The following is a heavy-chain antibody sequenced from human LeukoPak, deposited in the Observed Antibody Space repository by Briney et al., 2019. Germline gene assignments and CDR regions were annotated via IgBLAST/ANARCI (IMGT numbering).Heavy chain of an antibody. Sequence: GGSLRLSCAASGFTFSDHYMDWVRQAPGKGLEWVGRSRNKANSYTTEYAASVKGRFTISRDDSKTSLYLQMNSLKTEDTAVYYCTRTEYCSAGRCYSDYFDSWGQGTLVTVSS. V-gene: IGHV3-72*01. CDR1: GFTFSDHY. CDR2: SRNKANSYTT. J-gene: IGHJ4*02. D-gene: IGHD2-15*01. CDR3: TRTEYCSAGRCYSDYFDS.